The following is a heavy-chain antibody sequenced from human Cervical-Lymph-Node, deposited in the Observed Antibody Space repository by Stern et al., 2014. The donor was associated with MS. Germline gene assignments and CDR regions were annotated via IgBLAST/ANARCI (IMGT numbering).Heavy chain of an antibody. J-gene: IGHJ4*02. V-gene: IGHV5-51*03. CDR2: RYTGDSHT. CDR1: GYTFISYW. D-gene: IGHD4-11*01. Sequence: ERHLVESGAEVKKPGESLKISCKTSGYTFISYWIGWVRQMPGRGLEWMGIRYTGDSHTRYSPPFQGQVTISVDKSISTAYLQWSSLKASDTAIYYCARRSWDYRREYYFDFWGQGTLVTVSS. CDR3: ARRSWDYRREYYFDF.